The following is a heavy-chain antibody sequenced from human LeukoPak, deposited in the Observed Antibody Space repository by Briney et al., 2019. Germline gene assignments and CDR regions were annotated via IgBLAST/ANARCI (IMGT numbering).Heavy chain of an antibody. J-gene: IGHJ6*02. V-gene: IGHV3-21*04. CDR3: ARGRIASDTLDV. Sequence: GGSLRLSCAASGFTFSSYSMNWVRQAPGKGLEWVSSISSSSSYIYYADSVKGRFTISRDNAKDSLYLQMNSLRSEDTAVYYCARGRIASDTLDVWGQGTTVTVSS. CDR1: GFTFSSYS. CDR2: ISSSSSYI. D-gene: IGHD6-25*01.